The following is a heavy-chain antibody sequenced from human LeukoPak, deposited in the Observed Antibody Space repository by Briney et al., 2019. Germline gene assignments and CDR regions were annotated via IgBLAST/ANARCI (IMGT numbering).Heavy chain of an antibody. CDR3: AGGSDSSGYYYVGFAFDI. CDR1: VFTVSSNY. CDR2: IYSGGST. J-gene: IGHJ3*02. D-gene: IGHD3-22*01. V-gene: IGHV3-53*01. Sequence: GGSLRLSCAASVFTVSSNYMSWVRQAPGKGLEWVSVIYSGGSTYYADSVKGRFTISRDNSKNTLYLQMNSLRAEDTAVYYCAGGSDSSGYYYVGFAFDIWGQGTMVTVSS.